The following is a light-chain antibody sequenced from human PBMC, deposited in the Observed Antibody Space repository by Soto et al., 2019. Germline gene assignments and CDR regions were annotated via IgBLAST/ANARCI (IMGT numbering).Light chain of an antibody. CDR2: GAS. CDR1: QVIGNY. Sequence: DIQLTQSPSFLSASVGDRVTITCRASQVIGNYLAWYQEKPGTAPKLLIYGASTLQSGVPSRFSGSVSGTVSTLTISGLQPEDIATYYCQQLKAYPLSFGGGTKVEIK. J-gene: IGKJ4*01. V-gene: IGKV1-9*01. CDR3: QQLKAYPLS.